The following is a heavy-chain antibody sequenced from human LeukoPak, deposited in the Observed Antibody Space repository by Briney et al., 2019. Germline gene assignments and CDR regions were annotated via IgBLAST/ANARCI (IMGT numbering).Heavy chain of an antibody. CDR3: ARRSGVNYDSSGYRLYYFDY. V-gene: IGHV4-39*01. D-gene: IGHD3-22*01. CDR1: GGSISSSSYY. Sequence: SETLSLTCTVSGGSISSSSYYWGWIRQPPGKGLEWIGSIYYSGSTYYNPSLKSRVTISVDTSKNQFSLKLSSVTAADTAVYYCARRSGVNYDSSGYRLYYFDYWGQGTLVTVSS. J-gene: IGHJ4*02. CDR2: IYYSGST.